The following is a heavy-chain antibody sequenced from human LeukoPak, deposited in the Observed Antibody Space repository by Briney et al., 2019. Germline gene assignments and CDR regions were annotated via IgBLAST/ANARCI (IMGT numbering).Heavy chain of an antibody. J-gene: IGHJ3*02. Sequence: GGTLSLSCAASGSTVSSNYMSWVRQPPGKGLEWVSVIYSGGNTYYAPSVKGRFTISRYNSKNQLYLQMNTLRAEDTAVYYCARDRATTEVDAFDIWGQGTMVTVSS. CDR1: GSTVSSNY. D-gene: IGHD5-24*01. CDR3: ARDRATTEVDAFDI. CDR2: IYSGGNT. V-gene: IGHV3-66*01.